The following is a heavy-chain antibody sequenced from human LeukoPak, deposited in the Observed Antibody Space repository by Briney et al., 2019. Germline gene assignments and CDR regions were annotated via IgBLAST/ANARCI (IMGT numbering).Heavy chain of an antibody. CDR2: MSPNSGDT. CDR1: GYTFTSYD. J-gene: IGHJ4*02. Sequence: ASVKVSCKASGYTFTSYDFNWVRQATGQRPEWMGWMSPNSGDTGYAQKFQDRVTMTRNTSISTAYMELGSLRSDDTAVYYCPRGPPNWGYDYWGPGTLVTVSS. V-gene: IGHV1-8*01. D-gene: IGHD7-27*01. CDR3: PRGPPNWGYDY.